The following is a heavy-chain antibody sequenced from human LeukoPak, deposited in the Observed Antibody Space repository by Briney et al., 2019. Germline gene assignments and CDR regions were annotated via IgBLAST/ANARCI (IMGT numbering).Heavy chain of an antibody. CDR3: AREWPHYYDSSGYYWGGAFDI. Sequence: SVKVSCKVSGYTLTELSMHWVRQAPGKGLEWMGGIIPIFGTANYAQKFQGRVTITADESTSTAYMELSSLRSEDTAVYYCAREWPHYYDSSGYYWGGAFDIWGQGTMVTVSS. D-gene: IGHD3-22*01. CDR1: GYTLTELS. J-gene: IGHJ3*02. V-gene: IGHV1-69*13. CDR2: IIPIFGTA.